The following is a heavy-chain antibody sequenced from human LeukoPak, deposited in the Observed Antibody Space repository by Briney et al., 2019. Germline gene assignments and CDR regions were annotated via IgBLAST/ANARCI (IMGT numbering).Heavy chain of an antibody. CDR3: AKDGTRYCSGGSCYSTPY. V-gene: IGHV3-53*01. CDR1: GFTVSNNY. J-gene: IGHJ4*02. D-gene: IGHD2-15*01. CDR2: TYSDSST. Sequence: GGSLRLSCAASGFTVSNNYMSWVRQAPGKGLEWVSITYSDSSTNYADSVKGRFTISRDTSQNTLSLQMNSLRAEDTAVYYCAKDGTRYCSGGSCYSTPYWGQGTLVTVSS.